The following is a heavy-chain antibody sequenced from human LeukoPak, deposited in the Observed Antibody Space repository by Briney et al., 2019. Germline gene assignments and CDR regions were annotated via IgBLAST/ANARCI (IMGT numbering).Heavy chain of an antibody. J-gene: IGHJ4*02. CDR3: ASPLYSSGYDY. Sequence: ASVKVSCKASGGTFSSYTISWVRQAPGQGLEWMGGIIPILGIANYAQKFQGRVTITADKSTSTAYMELSSLRSEDTAVYYCASPLYSSGYDYWGQGTLVTVSS. CDR1: GGTFSSYT. D-gene: IGHD3-22*01. V-gene: IGHV1-69*10. CDR2: IIPILGIA.